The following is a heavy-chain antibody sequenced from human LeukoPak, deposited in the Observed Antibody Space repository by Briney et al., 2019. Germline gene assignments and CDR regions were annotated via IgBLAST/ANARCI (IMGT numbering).Heavy chain of an antibody. Sequence: PGRSLRLSCAASGFTFDDYAMHWVRQAPGKGLEWVSGISWNSGSIGYADSVKGRFTISRDNAKNSLYLQMNSLRAEDTALYYCAKDKIAAAGTSPSTAFDIWGQGTMVTVSS. D-gene: IGHD6-13*01. CDR2: ISWNSGSI. CDR1: GFTFDDYA. J-gene: IGHJ3*02. CDR3: AKDKIAAAGTSPSTAFDI. V-gene: IGHV3-9*01.